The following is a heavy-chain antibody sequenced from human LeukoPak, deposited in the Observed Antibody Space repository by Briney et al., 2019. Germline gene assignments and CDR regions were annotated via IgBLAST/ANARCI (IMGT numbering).Heavy chain of an antibody. J-gene: IGHJ6*02. CDR1: RFTFSSYA. Sequence: GGSLRLSCAASRFTFSSYAMSWVRQAPGKGLEWVSSISSSSSYIYYADSVKGRFTISRDNAKNSLYLQMNSLRAEDTAVYYCAREFVAARRGYYYGMDVWGQGTTVTVSS. CDR2: ISSSSSYI. V-gene: IGHV3-21*01. D-gene: IGHD6-6*01. CDR3: AREFVAARRGYYYGMDV.